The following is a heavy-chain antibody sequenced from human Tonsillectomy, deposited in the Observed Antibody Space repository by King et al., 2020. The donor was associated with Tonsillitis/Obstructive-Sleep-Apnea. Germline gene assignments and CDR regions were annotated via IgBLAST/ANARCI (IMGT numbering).Heavy chain of an antibody. V-gene: IGHV3-23*04. J-gene: IGHJ4*02. CDR1: GFTFSNFA. CDR2: ISNTGGST. Sequence: VQLVESGGGLVQPGGSLRLSCAASGFTFSNFAMSWVRQAPGKGLEWVSAISNTGGSTYYADSVKGRFTISRDNSKNTLYLQMNSLRDEDTAVYYCAWAYYDFWSGSGALDYWGQGTLVTVSS. D-gene: IGHD3-3*01. CDR3: AWAYYDFWSGSGALDY.